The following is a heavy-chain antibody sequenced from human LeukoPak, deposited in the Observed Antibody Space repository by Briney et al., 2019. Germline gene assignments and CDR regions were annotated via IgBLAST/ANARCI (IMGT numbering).Heavy chain of an antibody. CDR2: VHTTGCT. CDR1: GGSISGYS. Sequence: PSEALSLTCSVSGGSISGYSWSWIRQPAGKALEWIGRVHTTGCTNYNPSLKGRVTMSVDTSNNQFSLKLSSVTAADTAVYYCAREEDDSSGYWFRDAFDIWGQGTMVTVSS. J-gene: IGHJ3*02. CDR3: AREEDDSSGYWFRDAFDI. D-gene: IGHD3-22*01. V-gene: IGHV4-4*07.